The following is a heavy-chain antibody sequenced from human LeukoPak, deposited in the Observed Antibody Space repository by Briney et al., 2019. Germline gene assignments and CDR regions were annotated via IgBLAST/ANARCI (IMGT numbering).Heavy chain of an antibody. CDR3: TRDFGRSSYYFDF. J-gene: IGHJ4*02. D-gene: IGHD3-3*01. CDR1: GFTFSSYS. Sequence: GGSLRLSCAASGFTFSSYSMTWVRQAPGKGLEWVANIKQDGSEKYYVDSVRGRVTISRDNAENSLFLQMNRLRVEDTAVYYCTRDFGRSSYYFDFWGQGTLVTVSS. V-gene: IGHV3-7*01. CDR2: IKQDGSEK.